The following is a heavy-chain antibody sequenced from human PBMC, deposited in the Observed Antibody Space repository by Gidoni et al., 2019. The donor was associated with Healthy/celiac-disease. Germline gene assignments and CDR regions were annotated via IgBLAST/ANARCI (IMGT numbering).Heavy chain of an antibody. D-gene: IGHD2-2*01. CDR3: ASVGYCSSTSCFEGNYYSYYYMDV. J-gene: IGHJ6*03. CDR1: GGSISSSNW. Sequence: QVQLQESGPGLVKSSGTLSLTCAVSGGSISSSNWWSWVRQPPGKGLEWIGEIYHSGSTNYNPSLKSRVTISVDKSKNQFSLKLSSVTAADTAVYYCASVGYCSSTSCFEGNYYSYYYMDVWGKGTTVTVSS. CDR2: IYHSGST. V-gene: IGHV4-4*02.